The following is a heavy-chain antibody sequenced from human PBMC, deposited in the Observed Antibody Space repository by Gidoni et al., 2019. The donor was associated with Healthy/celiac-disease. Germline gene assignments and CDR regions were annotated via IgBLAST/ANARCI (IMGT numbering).Heavy chain of an antibody. V-gene: IGHV3-23*01. J-gene: IGHJ4*02. CDR3: AKDRGEWEPLGY. CDR2: ISGSVGST. CDR1: GSTFSSYA. Sequence: EVQLLESGGGLVQRGGSLWLSCAACGSTFSSYAMRWVRQAQGTGLEWFSAISGSVGSTYYAASVKGRFTISRDNSKNTLYLQMNSLRAEDTAVYYCAKDRGEWEPLGYWGQGTLVTVSS. D-gene: IGHD1-26*01.